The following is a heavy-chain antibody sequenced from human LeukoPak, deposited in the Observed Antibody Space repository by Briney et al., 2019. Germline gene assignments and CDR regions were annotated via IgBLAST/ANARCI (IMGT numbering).Heavy chain of an antibody. CDR1: GFTFDDYA. CDR3: AKARVAGTIRNYYFDY. D-gene: IGHD6-19*01. CDR2: ISWNSGSI. Sequence: GGSLRLSCAASGFTFDDYAMHWVRQAPGKGLEWVSGISWNSGSIGYADSVKGRFTISRDNAKNSLYLQMNSLRAEDTALYYCAKARVAGTIRNYYFDYWGQGTLVTVSS. V-gene: IGHV3-9*01. J-gene: IGHJ4*02.